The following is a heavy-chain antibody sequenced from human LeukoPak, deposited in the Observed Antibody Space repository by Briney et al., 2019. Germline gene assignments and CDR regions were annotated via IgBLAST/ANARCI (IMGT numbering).Heavy chain of an antibody. CDR1: GGSFSGYY. Sequence: PSETLSLTCAVYGGSFSGYYWSWIRQAPGKGLEWVANIKQDGSEKYYVDSVKGRFTISRDNAKNSLYLQMNSLRAEDTAVYYCARDYHGFWDYWGQGTLVTVSS. J-gene: IGHJ4*02. D-gene: IGHD3-10*01. CDR2: IKQDGSEK. V-gene: IGHV3-7*01. CDR3: ARDYHGFWDY.